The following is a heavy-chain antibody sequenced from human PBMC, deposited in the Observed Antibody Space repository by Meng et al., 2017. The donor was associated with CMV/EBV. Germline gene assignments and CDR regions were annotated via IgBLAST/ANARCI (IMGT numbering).Heavy chain of an antibody. J-gene: IGHJ5*02. CDR1: GFTFSNAW. CDR3: ARTGVFSRGKVVWFDP. V-gene: IGHV3-15*01. CDR2: IKSKTDGGTT. Sequence: GGSLRLSCAASGFTFSNAWMSWVRQAPGKGLEWVGRIKSKTDGGTTDYAAPVKGRFTISRDDSKNTLYLQMNSLKTEDTAVYYCARTGVFSRGKVVWFDPWGQGTLVTVSS. D-gene: IGHD1-14*01.